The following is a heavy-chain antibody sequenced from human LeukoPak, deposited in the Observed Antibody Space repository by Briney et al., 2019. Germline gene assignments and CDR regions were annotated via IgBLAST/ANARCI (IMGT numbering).Heavy chain of an antibody. CDR2: VNTGNGNT. CDR1: GYTFTNSA. J-gene: IGHJ4*02. V-gene: IGHV1-3*04. Sequence: ASVKVSCKASGYTFTNSAVHWLRQAPGQRLEWMGWVNTGNGNTKYPQKFQGRVTITRDTSASTAFMELSSLRSEDTAVYYCARRQQRHFDYWGQGALVTVSS. CDR3: ARRQQRHFDY. D-gene: IGHD6-19*01.